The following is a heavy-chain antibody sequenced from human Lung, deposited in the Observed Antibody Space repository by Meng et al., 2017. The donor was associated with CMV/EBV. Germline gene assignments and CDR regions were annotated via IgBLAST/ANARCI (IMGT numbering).Heavy chain of an antibody. V-gene: IGHV1-18*01. D-gene: IGHD3-22*01. CDR2: IGGYDGRT. CDR1: GYTFSSYG. CDR3: ARDFYEYDNSGYYDDTFDI. Sequence: ASVXVSCKASGYTFSSYGISWVRQAPGQGLEWMGWIGGYDGRTNYRQKLKGRVTVTRDTSTSTAYMEVRSLGSDDTAVYYCARDFYEYDNSGYYDDTFDIXGQGXMVTVSS. J-gene: IGHJ3*02.